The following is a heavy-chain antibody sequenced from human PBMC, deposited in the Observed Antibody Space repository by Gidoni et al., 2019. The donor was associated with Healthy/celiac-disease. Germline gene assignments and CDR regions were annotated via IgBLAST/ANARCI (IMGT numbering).Heavy chain of an antibody. CDR3: ARQVSIAAETRDY. CDR1: GYSFTSYW. J-gene: IGHJ4*02. V-gene: IGHV5-51*01. CDR2: IYPGDSDT. D-gene: IGHD6-6*01. Sequence: EVQLVPSGAEVKQPGESLQISCKGSGYSFTSYWHGWVRRMPGKGLEWMGIIYPGDSDTRYSPSFQGQVTISADKSISTAYLQWSSLKASDTAMYYCARQVSIAAETRDYWGQGTLVTVSS.